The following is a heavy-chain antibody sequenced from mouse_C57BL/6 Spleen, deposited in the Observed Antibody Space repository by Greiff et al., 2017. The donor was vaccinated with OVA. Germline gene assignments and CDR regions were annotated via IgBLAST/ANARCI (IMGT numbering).Heavy chain of an antibody. D-gene: IGHD1-1*01. Sequence: QVQLQQSGAELVRPGTSVKVSCKASGYAFTNYLIEWVKQRPGQGLEWIGVINPGSGGPNSNEKFKGKATLTADKSSSTAYMQLSSLTSEDSAVYFCARKDYGSSYGYFDVWGTGTTVTVSS. CDR2: INPGSGGP. V-gene: IGHV1-54*01. J-gene: IGHJ1*03. CDR3: ARKDYGSSYGYFDV. CDR1: GYAFTNYL.